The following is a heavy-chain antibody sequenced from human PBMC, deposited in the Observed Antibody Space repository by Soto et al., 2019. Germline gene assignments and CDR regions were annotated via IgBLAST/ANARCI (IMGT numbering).Heavy chain of an antibody. CDR1: GFSLSTRGVG. D-gene: IGHD2-15*01. CDR3: AHRHDLGGFDI. CDR2: INWNDDE. J-gene: IGHJ3*02. V-gene: IGHV2-5*01. Sequence: SGPTLVNPTQTLTLTCTFSGFSLSTRGVGVGWIRQPPGKALEWLALINWNDDERYSPSLKDRLTITKDTSKNHVVLTMTNVDPVDTATYYCAHRHDLGGFDIWGQGTVVTVSS.